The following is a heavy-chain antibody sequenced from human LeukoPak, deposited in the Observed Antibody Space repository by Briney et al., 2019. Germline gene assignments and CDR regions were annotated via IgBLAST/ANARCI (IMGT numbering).Heavy chain of an antibody. Sequence: SETLSLTCTVSGGSISSYYWSWIRQPAGKGLEWIGRIYTSGSTNYNPSLKSRVTMSVDTSKNQFSLKLSSVTAADTAVYYCARDMVGGAVAGNNNWIDPWGQGTLVTVSS. CDR3: ARDMVGGAVAGNNNWIDP. J-gene: IGHJ5*02. V-gene: IGHV4-4*07. CDR2: IYTSGST. D-gene: IGHD6-19*01. CDR1: GGSISSYY.